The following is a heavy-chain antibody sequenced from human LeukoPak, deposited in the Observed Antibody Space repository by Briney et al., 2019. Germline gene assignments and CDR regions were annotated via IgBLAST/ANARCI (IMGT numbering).Heavy chain of an antibody. CDR2: INPSGGST. V-gene: IGHV1-46*01. CDR3: AREGVVVTAIRY. J-gene: IGHJ4*02. Sequence: ASVKVSCKASGYTFTSYYMHWVRQAPGQGLEWMGIINPSGGSTSYAQKFQGRVTMTRDMSTSTVYMELSSLRSEDTAVYYCAREGVVVTAIRYWGQGTLVTVSS. D-gene: IGHD2-21*02. CDR1: GYTFTSYY.